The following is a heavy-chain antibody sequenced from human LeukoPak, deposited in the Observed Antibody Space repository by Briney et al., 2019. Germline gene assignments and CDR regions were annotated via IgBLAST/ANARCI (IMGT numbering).Heavy chain of an antibody. V-gene: IGHV3-23*01. J-gene: IGHJ4*02. Sequence: PGGSLRLSCRASGFTFSDYGMSWVRQAPGKGLEWVSTITSGGGSTFYADSVKGRFTLSRDDSRNTVYLQLNNLRVEDTAIYYCAKASWVSNVDAVLWGQGTLVTVSS. D-gene: IGHD3-16*01. CDR2: ITSGGGST. CDR3: AKASWVSNVDAVL. CDR1: GFTFSDYG.